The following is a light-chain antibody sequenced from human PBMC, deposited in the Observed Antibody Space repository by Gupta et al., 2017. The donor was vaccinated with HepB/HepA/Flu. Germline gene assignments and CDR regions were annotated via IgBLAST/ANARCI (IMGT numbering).Light chain of an antibody. J-gene: IGLJ1*01. CDR1: SSNIGSNT. CDR3: SAKDDNPNGFV. CDR2: SNN. V-gene: IGLV1-44*01. Sequence: QSVLTQPPSASGTPGQRVTISCSGSSSNIGSNTVNWYQQLPGTAPNLLTYSNNQRPSGVPERFSGSKFGTSASLANSWLQAEDGADYYCSAKDDNPNGFVFGTGTKGTVL.